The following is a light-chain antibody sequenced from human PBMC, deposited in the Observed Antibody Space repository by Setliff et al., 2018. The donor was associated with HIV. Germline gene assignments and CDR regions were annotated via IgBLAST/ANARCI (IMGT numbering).Light chain of an antibody. CDR2: EGS. V-gene: IGLV2-23*01. CDR3: CSYVAGSHYV. J-gene: IGLJ1*01. CDR1: SSDLGSYHL. Sequence: QSALTQPASVSGSPGQSITISCTGTSSDLGSYHLVSWYQHHPGKAPKLMIYEGSQRPSGVSTRFSGSTSGDTASLTIAGLQAEYEADYYCCSYVAGSHYVFGTGTKVTVL.